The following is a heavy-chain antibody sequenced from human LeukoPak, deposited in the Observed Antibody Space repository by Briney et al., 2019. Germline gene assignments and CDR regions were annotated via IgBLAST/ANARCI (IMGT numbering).Heavy chain of an antibody. CDR3: AKGGYYDSSGYYSFDY. V-gene: IGHV3-48*03. Sequence: PGGSLRLSCAASGFTFSSYEMNWVRQAPGKGLEWVSYISSSGSTIYYADSVKGRFTISRDNAKNSLYLQMNSLRAEDTALYYCAKGGYYDSSGYYSFDYWGQGTLVTVSS. D-gene: IGHD3-22*01. CDR1: GFTFSSYE. CDR2: ISSSGSTI. J-gene: IGHJ4*02.